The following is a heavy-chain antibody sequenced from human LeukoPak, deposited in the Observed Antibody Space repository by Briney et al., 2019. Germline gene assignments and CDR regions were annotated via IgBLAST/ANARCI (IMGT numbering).Heavy chain of an antibody. D-gene: IGHD5-18*01. V-gene: IGHV1-8*01. J-gene: IGHJ4*02. CDR1: GYTFTSYD. CDR2: MNPKSGNT. Sequence: ASVTVSCKASGYTFTSYDINWVRQATGQGLEWMGWMNPKSGNTGYAHKFQGRVTITRNTSISTAYMELSSLRSEYTAVYYCARGANMDTAMVYWGQGTLVTVSS. CDR3: ARGANMDTAMVY.